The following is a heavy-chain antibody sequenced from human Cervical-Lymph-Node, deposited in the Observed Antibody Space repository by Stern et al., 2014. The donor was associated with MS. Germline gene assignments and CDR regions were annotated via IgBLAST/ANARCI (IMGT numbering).Heavy chain of an antibody. CDR2: VNPVDSDA. CDR3: ARQRTPRVVVSPTDY. Sequence: EVQLVQSGAEVKQPGESLKISCKGSGYSFSSHWIAWVRQTPGKGLECMGIVNPVDSDARYNPSFRAQVTISPAPSTSTAYLHWNSLRASDTALYFCARQRTPRVVVSPTDYWGQGTLVTVSS. J-gene: IGHJ4*02. V-gene: IGHV5-51*01. CDR1: GYSFSSHW. D-gene: IGHD2-21*01.